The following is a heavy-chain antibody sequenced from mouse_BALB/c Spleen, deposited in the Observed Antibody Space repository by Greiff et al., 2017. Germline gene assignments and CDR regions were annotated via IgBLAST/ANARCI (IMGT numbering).Heavy chain of an antibody. Sequence: VQLQQSGAELVKPGASVKLSCTASGFNIKDTYMHWVKQRPEQGLEWIGRIDPANGNTKYDPKFQGKATITADTSSNTAYLQLSSLTSEDTAVYYCARDQGDAMDCWGQGTSVTVSS. CDR3: ARDQGDAMDC. J-gene: IGHJ4*01. CDR1: GFNIKDTY. V-gene: IGHV14-3*02. CDR2: IDPANGNT.